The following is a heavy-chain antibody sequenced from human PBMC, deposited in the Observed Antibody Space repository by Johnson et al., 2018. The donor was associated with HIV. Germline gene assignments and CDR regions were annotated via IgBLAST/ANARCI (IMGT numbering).Heavy chain of an antibody. CDR3: AKDLSSGWSAFDI. CDR2: ISYDGSNK. Sequence: QVQLVESGGGVVQPGRSLRLSCAASGFTFSSYAMHWVRQAPGKGLEWVAVISYDGSNKYYADSVKGRFTISRDNSKNTLYLQMNSLRAEDTAVYYCAKDLSSGWSAFDIWGQGTMVTVSS. J-gene: IGHJ3*02. V-gene: IGHV3-30-3*01. D-gene: IGHD6-19*01. CDR1: GFTFSSYA.